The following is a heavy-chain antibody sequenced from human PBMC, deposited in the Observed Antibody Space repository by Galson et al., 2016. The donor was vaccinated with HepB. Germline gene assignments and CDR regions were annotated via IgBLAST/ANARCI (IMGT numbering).Heavy chain of an antibody. Sequence: SETLSLTCSVSGGSFSSNGHYWGWIRQPPGGGLEWIVSVYCGGSTYYNPSLKSRVTISVDTSKNQFSLNLHSVTAADTSVYYCVSQIEGIARDVDYWGQGSLVTVS. CDR3: VSQIEGIARDVDY. CDR2: VYCGGST. V-gene: IGHV4-39*01. J-gene: IGHJ4*02. D-gene: IGHD3-10*01. CDR1: GGSFSSNGHY.